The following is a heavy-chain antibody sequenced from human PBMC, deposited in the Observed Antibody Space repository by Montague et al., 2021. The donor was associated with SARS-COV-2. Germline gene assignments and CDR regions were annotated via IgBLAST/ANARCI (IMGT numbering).Heavy chain of an antibody. D-gene: IGHD3-9*01. Sequence: SETLSLTCTVSGGSISGYFWSWIRQSPGKGLEWIGYIYYSGNTKYNPALKSRVAISLETSKNQFSLKLNSVTAADTAAYYCAATEYFDSWKYDCWGQGTLVTASS. CDR1: GGSISGYF. CDR2: IYYSGNT. CDR3: AATEYFDSWKYDC. V-gene: IGHV4-59*08. J-gene: IGHJ4*02.